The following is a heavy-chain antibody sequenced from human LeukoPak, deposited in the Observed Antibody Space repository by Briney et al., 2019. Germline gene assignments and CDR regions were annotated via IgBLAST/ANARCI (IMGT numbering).Heavy chain of an antibody. J-gene: IGHJ3*02. V-gene: IGHV3-66*01. D-gene: IGHD2-21*02. CDR3: ARGETYCGGDCLEAFDI. CDR1: GFTVSSNY. Sequence: GGSLRLSCAASGFTVSSNYMSWVRQAPGKGLEWVSVIYSGGSTYYADSVKGRFTISRDNSENTLYLQMNSLRAEDTAVYYCARGETYCGGDCLEAFDIWGQGTMVNVPS. CDR2: IYSGGST.